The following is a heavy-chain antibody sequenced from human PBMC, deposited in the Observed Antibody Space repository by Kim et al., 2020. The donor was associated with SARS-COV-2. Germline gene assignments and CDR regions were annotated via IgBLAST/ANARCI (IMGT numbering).Heavy chain of an antibody. CDR2: IYPGDSDT. Sequence: GESLKISCKGSGYSFTSYWIGWVRQMPGKGLEWMGIIYPGDSDTRYSPSFQGQVTISADKSISTAYLQWSSLKASDTAMYYCARSYYDFWSGRAWGFWDWFDPWGQGTLVTVSS. D-gene: IGHD3-3*01. CDR3: ARSYYDFWSGRAWGFWDWFDP. V-gene: IGHV5-51*01. J-gene: IGHJ5*02. CDR1: GYSFTSYW.